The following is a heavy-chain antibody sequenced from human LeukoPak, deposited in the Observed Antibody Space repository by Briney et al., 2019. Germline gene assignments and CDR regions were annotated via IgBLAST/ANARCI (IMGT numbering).Heavy chain of an antibody. Sequence: GESLKISCKGSGFSFTTYWIGWVRQMPGKGLEWMGNIYPSDSDTTYSPSFQGQVTISADKSISTAYLQWSSLKASDTAMYYCARRYGGGGREYFHHWGQGTLVTVSS. CDR1: GFSFTTYW. J-gene: IGHJ1*01. CDR3: ARRYGGGGREYFHH. D-gene: IGHD3-16*01. CDR2: IYPSDSDT. V-gene: IGHV5-51*01.